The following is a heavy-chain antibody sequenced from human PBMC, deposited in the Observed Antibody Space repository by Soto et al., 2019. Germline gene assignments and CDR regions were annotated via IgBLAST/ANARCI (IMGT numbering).Heavy chain of an antibody. V-gene: IGHV4-30-4*02. CDR3: PTTNGAYPYDSFP. CDR2: IYYSGAT. Sequence: SDTLSLTCTVSGDSINNYDHFWTWIRQKPGEFLEWIGYIYYSGATYYSPSLKPRFSISLHNSQNYSPLQLTFVTAADSAVYYCPTTNGAYPYDSFPGGQGTLVTVPS. J-gene: IGHJ5*02. D-gene: IGHD3-22*01. CDR1: GDSINNYDHF.